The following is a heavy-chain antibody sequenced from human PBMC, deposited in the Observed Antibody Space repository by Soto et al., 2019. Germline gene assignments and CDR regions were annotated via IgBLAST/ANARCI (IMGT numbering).Heavy chain of an antibody. V-gene: IGHV3-30*18. CDR1: GFTFSSYG. D-gene: IGHD4-17*01. CDR2: ISYDGSNK. J-gene: IGHJ4*02. CDR3: AKDRYTTVTTWSVY. Sequence: QVQLVASGGGVVQPGRSLRLSCAASGFTFSSYGMHWVRQAPGKGLEWVAVISYDGSNKYYADSVKGRFTISRDNSKNTLYLQMNSLRAEDTAVYYCAKDRYTTVTTWSVYWGQGTLVTVSS.